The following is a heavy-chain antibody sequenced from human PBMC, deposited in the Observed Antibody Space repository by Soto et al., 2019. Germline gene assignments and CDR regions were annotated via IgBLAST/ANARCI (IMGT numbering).Heavy chain of an antibody. CDR3: ARDKITGLFDY. D-gene: IGHD2-8*02. CDR1: GGSTSSYY. Sequence: SETLSLTCTVTGGSTSSYYWTWIRQPPGTGLEWIGEINHSGSTNYNPSHKSQVTISVDTSKNQFSLKLTFVTAADTAVYYCARDKITGLFDYWGQGTLVT. CDR2: INHSGST. J-gene: IGHJ4*02. V-gene: IGHV4-34*01.